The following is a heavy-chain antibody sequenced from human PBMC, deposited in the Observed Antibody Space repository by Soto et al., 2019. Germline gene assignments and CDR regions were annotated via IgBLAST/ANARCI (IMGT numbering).Heavy chain of an antibody. CDR1: GFTFSTYA. V-gene: IGHV3-23*05. Sequence: EGQVMESGGDLVQPGDSLTLSCAASGFTFSTYAMSWVRQAPGKGLEWVSGIHKTGTITFYADSVKGRFTISRDNSKNTLYLHMRSLRDGDTAVYYCVRDLNYKFFFDLWGQGTLVTVSS. CDR2: IHKTGTIT. J-gene: IGHJ4*02. CDR3: VRDLNYKFFFDL. D-gene: IGHD3-10*01.